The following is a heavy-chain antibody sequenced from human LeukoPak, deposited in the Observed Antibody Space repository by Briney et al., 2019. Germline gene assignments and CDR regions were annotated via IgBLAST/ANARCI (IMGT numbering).Heavy chain of an antibody. Sequence: GASVKVSCKTFNYTFTAYGINWVRQAPGQGLEWMGWIRSDNGKTNYAQKLQGRVTLTTDTTTNTAYMELRSLRSDDTAIYYCARDYSSGWYSVDYWGQGTLITVSS. V-gene: IGHV1-18*01. J-gene: IGHJ4*02. CDR2: IRSDNGKT. CDR3: ARDYSSGWYSVDY. CDR1: NYTFTAYG. D-gene: IGHD6-19*01.